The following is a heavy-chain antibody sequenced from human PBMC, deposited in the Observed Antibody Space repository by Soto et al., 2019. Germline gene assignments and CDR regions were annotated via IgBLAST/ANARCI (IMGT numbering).Heavy chain of an antibody. V-gene: IGHV1-18*01. CDR3: ARVGDIVVVPAGATSYYFDY. Sequence: GASVKVSCKASGYTFTSYGISWVRQAPGQGLEWMGWISAYNGNTNYAQKLQGRVTMTTDTSTSTAYMELRSLRSDDTAVYYCARVGDIVVVPAGATSYYFDYWGQGTLVTVSS. CDR1: GYTFTSYG. D-gene: IGHD2-2*01. J-gene: IGHJ4*02. CDR2: ISAYNGNT.